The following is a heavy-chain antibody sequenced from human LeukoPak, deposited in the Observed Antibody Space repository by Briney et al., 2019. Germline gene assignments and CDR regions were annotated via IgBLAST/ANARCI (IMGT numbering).Heavy chain of an antibody. CDR1: GGSFSGYY. V-gene: IGHV4-34*01. Sequence: SETLSLTCAVYGGSFSGYYWSWIRQPPGKELEWIGEINHSGSTNYNPSLKSRVTISVDTSKNQFSLKLSSVTAADTAVYYCARYGGWAAAGSDYWGQGTLVTVSS. CDR3: ARYGGWAAAGSDY. J-gene: IGHJ4*02. CDR2: INHSGST. D-gene: IGHD6-13*01.